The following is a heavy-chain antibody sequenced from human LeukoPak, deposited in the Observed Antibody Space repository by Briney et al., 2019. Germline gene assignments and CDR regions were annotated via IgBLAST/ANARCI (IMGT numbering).Heavy chain of an antibody. CDR3: ARRVGTYYYYYYMDV. Sequence: SETLSLTCTVSGGSISSSSYYWGWIRQPPGKGLEWIGSIYYSGSTYYNPSLKSRVTISVDTSKNQFSLKLSSVTAADTAVYYCARRVGTYYYYYYMDVWGKGTTVTVSS. CDR1: GGSISSSSYY. V-gene: IGHV4-39*01. D-gene: IGHD2-15*01. J-gene: IGHJ6*03. CDR2: IYYSGST.